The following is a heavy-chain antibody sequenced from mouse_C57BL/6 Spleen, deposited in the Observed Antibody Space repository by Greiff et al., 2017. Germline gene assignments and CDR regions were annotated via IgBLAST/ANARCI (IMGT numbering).Heavy chain of an antibody. J-gene: IGHJ2*01. CDR3: AREAITTVVESFDY. Sequence: QVQLKQSGAELARPGASVKMSCKASGYTFTSYTMHWVKQRPGQGLEWIGYINPSSGYTKYNQKFKDKATLTADKSSSTAYMQRSSLTSEDSAVYYGAREAITTVVESFDYWGQGTTLTVSS. CDR1: GYTFTSYT. V-gene: IGHV1-4*01. CDR2: INPSSGYT. D-gene: IGHD1-1*01.